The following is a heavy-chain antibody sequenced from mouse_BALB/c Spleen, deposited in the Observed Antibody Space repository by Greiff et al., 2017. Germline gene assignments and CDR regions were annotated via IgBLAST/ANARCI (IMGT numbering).Heavy chain of an antibody. Sequence: QVQLQQPGAELVRPGASVKLSCKASGYTFTSYWMNWVKQRPEQGLEWIGRIDPYDSETHYNQKFKDKAILTVDKSSSTAYMQLSSLTSEDSAVYYCASGGEKFITTATYAMDDWGQGTSVTVSS. CDR2: IDPYDSET. J-gene: IGHJ4*01. D-gene: IGHD1-2*01. CDR1: GYTFTSYW. V-gene: IGHV1-74*01. CDR3: ASGGEKFITTATYAMDD.